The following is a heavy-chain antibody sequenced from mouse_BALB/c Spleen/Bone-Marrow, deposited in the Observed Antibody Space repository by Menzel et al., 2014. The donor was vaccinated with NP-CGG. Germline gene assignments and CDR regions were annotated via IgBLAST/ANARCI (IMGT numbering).Heavy chain of an antibody. CDR1: GYTFSSYW. D-gene: IGHD1-1*01. CDR3: ARSLYYGSSYPLYAMDY. CDR2: ICPGDGDT. J-gene: IGHJ4*01. Sequence: VQLQQSGADLVRPGSSVKISCKASGYTFSSYWMNLVKQRPGQGLEWIGQICPGDGDTNYNGKFKGKATLTADKSSSTAYMQLSSLTSEDSAVYFCARSLYYGSSYPLYAMDYWGQGTSVTVSS. V-gene: IGHV1-80*01.